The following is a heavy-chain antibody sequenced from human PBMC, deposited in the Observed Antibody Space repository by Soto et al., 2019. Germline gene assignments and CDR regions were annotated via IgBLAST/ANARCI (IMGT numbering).Heavy chain of an antibody. D-gene: IGHD3-9*01. Sequence: GESLRLSCAASGFTFSSYGMRWDRQVPGKGLEWVAVISYDGSNKYYADSVKGRFTISRDNSKNTLYLQMNSLRAEDTAVYYCAKDTRGELRYFDWLLLSYFDYWGQGTLVTVSS. CDR2: ISYDGSNK. CDR1: GFTFSSYG. CDR3: AKDTRGELRYFDWLLLSYFDY. V-gene: IGHV3-30*18. J-gene: IGHJ4*02.